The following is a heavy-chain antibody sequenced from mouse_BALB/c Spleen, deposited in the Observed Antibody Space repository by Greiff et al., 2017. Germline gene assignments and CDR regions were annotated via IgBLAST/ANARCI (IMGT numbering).Heavy chain of an antibody. CDR1: GYTFTSYW. Sequence: LQQPGSELVRPGASVKLSCKASGYTFTSYWMHWVKQRHGQGLEWIGNIYPGSGSTNYDEKFKSKGTLTVDTSSSTVYMHLSSLTSEDSAVYYCTRGGGYYSYYAMDYWGQGTSVTVSS. D-gene: IGHD2-3*01. CDR3: TRGGGYYSYYAMDY. J-gene: IGHJ4*01. V-gene: IGHV1S22*01. CDR2: IYPGSGST.